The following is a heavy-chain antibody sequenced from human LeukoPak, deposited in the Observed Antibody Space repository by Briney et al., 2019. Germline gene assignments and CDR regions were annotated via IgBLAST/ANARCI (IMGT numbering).Heavy chain of an antibody. CDR3: VLYETGSRSFRDF. CDR2: INHSGST. V-gene: IGHV4-34*01. Sequence: SETLSLTCAVYGGSFSGYYWSWIRQPPGKGLEWIGEINHSGSTNYNPSLKSRVTISVDTSKNQFSLKLSSVTAADTAVYYCVLYETGSRSFRDFRGQGTLVTVSS. J-gene: IGHJ4*02. CDR1: GGSFSGYY. D-gene: IGHD1-1*01.